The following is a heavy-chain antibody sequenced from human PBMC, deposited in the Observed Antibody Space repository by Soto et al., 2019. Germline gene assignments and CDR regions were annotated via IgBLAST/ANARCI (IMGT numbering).Heavy chain of an antibody. CDR3: AKYVYDTGWHLPFDT. D-gene: IGHD6-19*01. J-gene: IGHJ5*02. V-gene: IGHV3-30*18. CDR2: ITNDGSDK. CDR1: GFTFRTYG. Sequence: QVQLVESGGDVVQPGRSLRLSCAASGFTFRTYGMHWVRQAPGKGLEWVAVITNDGSDKYYADSVKGRFAISRDNSKNSLFLQMNSRRDEDTAVYYCAKYVYDTGWHLPFDTWGQGTPVIVSS.